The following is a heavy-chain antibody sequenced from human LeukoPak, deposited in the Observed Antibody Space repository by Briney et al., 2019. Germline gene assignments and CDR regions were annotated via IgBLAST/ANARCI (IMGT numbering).Heavy chain of an antibody. CDR1: GVTLRNDG. Sequence: GGSLRLSCAASGVTLRNDGESWVRQAPGKGLEWVSDLGASGYKYYADSVRGRFIVSRDNSKITLYLQINSLRAEDTAVYYCAKMSWNVVTGYWGQGTLGTVAS. J-gene: IGHJ4*02. V-gene: IGHV3-23*01. D-gene: IGHD1-1*01. CDR3: AKMSWNVVTGY. CDR2: LGASGYK.